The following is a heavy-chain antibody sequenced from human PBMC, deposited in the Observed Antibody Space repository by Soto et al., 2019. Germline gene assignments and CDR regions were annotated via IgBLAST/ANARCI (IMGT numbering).Heavy chain of an antibody. Sequence: QVQLVQSGAEVKKPGSSVKVSCKASGGTFSSYAISWVRQAPGQGLEWMGGIIPIFGTANYAQKFQGRVTITADESTSPAYMELSSLRSEDTAVYYCARDDKGDPTTQYYYYGMDVWGQGTTVTVSS. D-gene: IGHD2-21*02. CDR1: GGTFSSYA. J-gene: IGHJ6*02. CDR3: ARDDKGDPTTQYYYYGMDV. V-gene: IGHV1-69*01. CDR2: IIPIFGTA.